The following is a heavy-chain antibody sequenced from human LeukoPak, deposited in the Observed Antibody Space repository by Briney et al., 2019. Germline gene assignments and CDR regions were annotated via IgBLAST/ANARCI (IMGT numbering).Heavy chain of an antibody. CDR1: GYTFTCYG. Sequence: GASVKVSCKASGYTFTCYGISWVRQAPGQGLEWMGWISAYNGNTNYAQKLQGRVTMTTDASTSTAYMELRSLRSDDTAVYYCARDSIAAAGTRAFDIWGQGTMVTVSS. CDR2: ISAYNGNT. CDR3: ARDSIAAAGTRAFDI. J-gene: IGHJ3*02. V-gene: IGHV1-18*01. D-gene: IGHD6-13*01.